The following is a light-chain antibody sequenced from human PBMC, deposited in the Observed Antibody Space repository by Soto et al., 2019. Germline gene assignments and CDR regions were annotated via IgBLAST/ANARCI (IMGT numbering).Light chain of an antibody. CDR3: SSYGGSNNFV. J-gene: IGLJ1*01. V-gene: IGLV2-8*01. CDR1: SSDVGYYDY. Sequence: QSALTQPPSASGFPGQSVTISCTGTSSDVGYYDYVSWYQQHPGKAPKLVIYEVTKRRSGVPDRGSASKSGNTASLTVSGLRAEDEANYYCSSYGGSNNFVFGSGTKV. CDR2: EVT.